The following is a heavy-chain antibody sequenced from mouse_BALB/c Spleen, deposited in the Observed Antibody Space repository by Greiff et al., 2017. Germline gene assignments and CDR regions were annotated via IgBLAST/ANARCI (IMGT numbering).Heavy chain of an antibody. D-gene: IGHD3-3*01. Sequence: EVKLVESGGGLVQPGGSRKLSCAASGFTFTDYGMAWVRQAPGKGLEWVALISTLAYSINYADTVTGRFTITRENSKNTLYLEMSSLRSEDAAVYYCARKGGLEYAMDYWGQGTSVTVSS. CDR3: ARKGGLEYAMDY. CDR2: ISTLAYSI. CDR1: GFTFTDYG. V-gene: IGHV5-15*02. J-gene: IGHJ4*01.